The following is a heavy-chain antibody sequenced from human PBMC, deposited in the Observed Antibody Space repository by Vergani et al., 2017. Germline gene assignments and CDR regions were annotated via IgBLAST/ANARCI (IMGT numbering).Heavy chain of an antibody. CDR2: ISGSGGST. CDR1: GFTFSSYA. D-gene: IGHD3-22*01. Sequence: EVQLLESGGGLVQPGGSLRLSCAASGFTFSSYAMSWVRQAPGKGLEWVSAISGSGGSTYYADSVKGRFTISRDNSKNTLYLQMNSLRAENTAVYYCAKATDYYDSSGTIDYWGQGTLVTVSS. CDR3: AKATDYYDSSGTIDY. V-gene: IGHV3-23*01. J-gene: IGHJ4*02.